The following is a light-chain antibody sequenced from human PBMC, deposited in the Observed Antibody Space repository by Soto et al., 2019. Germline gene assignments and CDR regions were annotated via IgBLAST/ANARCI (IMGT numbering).Light chain of an antibody. CDR1: QSVSSY. V-gene: IGKV3-11*01. CDR3: QQRSNWPPDT. J-gene: IGKJ2*01. CDR2: DAS. Sequence: EIVLTQSPATLSLSPGERATLSCRASQSVSSYLARFQHKPGQAPRLLIYDASSRATGIPARFSGSGSGTDYTLTIDTLEPEDSAVYYCQQRSNWPPDTFGQGTKLQIK.